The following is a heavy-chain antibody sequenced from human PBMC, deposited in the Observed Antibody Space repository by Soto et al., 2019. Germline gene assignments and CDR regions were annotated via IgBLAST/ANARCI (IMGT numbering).Heavy chain of an antibody. D-gene: IGHD6-19*01. J-gene: IGHJ4*02. CDR3: AKESIAVAGCFDY. CDR1: GFTFDDYA. CDR2: ISWNSGSI. Sequence: ESGGGLVQPGRSLRLSCAASGFTFDDYAMHWVRQAPGKGLEWVSGISWNSGSIGYADSVKGRFTISRDNAKNSLYLQMNSLRAEDTALYYCAKESIAVAGCFDYWGQGTLVTVSP. V-gene: IGHV3-9*01.